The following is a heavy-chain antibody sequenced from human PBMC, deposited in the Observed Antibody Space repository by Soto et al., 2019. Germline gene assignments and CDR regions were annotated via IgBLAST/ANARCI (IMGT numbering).Heavy chain of an antibody. D-gene: IGHD2-21*02. CDR2: INPNSGGT. V-gene: IGHV1-2*02. J-gene: IGHJ6*02. Sequence: GASVKVSCKASGYTFTGYYMHWVRQAPGQGLEWMGWINPNSGGTNYAQKFQGRVTMTRDTSISTAYMELSRLRSDDTAVHYCAREDIVVVTAIQVGMDVWGQGTTVTVSS. CDR3: AREDIVVVTAIQVGMDV. CDR1: GYTFTGYY.